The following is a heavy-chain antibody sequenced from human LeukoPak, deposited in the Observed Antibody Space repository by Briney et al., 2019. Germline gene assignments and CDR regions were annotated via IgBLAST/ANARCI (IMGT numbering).Heavy chain of an antibody. CDR3: ARASRIVVVNSAFDI. CDR1: GFTFSSYS. D-gene: IGHD3-22*01. V-gene: IGHV3-21*01. J-gene: IGHJ3*02. Sequence: AGGSLRLSCAASGFTFSSYSMNWVRQAPGKGLEWVSSISSSSSYIYYADSVKGRFTISRDNAKNSLYLQMNSLRAEDTAVYYCARASRIVVVNSAFDIWGQGTMVTVSS. CDR2: ISSSSSYI.